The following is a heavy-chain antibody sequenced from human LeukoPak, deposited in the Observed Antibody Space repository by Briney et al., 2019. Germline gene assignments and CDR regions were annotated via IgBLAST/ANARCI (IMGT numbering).Heavy chain of an antibody. CDR3: AKGARGDTVTSIVGLNWFDP. CDR2: ISYDRTNK. V-gene: IGHV3-30*04. CDR1: GFSFSNHD. Sequence: PGRSLRLSCAASGFSFSNHDMHWVRQAPGKGLEWVAVISYDRTNKYYADSVKGRFTISGDNSKNTLFLQMNSLRPEDTAVYFCAKGARGDTVTSIVGLNWFDPWGQGTLVTVSS. D-gene: IGHD4-17*01. J-gene: IGHJ5*02.